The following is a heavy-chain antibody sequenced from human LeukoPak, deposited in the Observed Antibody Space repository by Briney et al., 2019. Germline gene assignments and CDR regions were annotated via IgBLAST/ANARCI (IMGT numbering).Heavy chain of an antibody. CDR2: IYSGGST. CDR3: ARLHTPGQEYDY. D-gene: IGHD2-2*02. V-gene: IGHV3-66*02. Sequence: GGSLRLSCAASGFTVSSNYMSWVRQAPGKGLEWVSVIYSGGSTYYADSVKGRLTISRDNSKNTLYLQMNSLRAEDTAVYYCARLHTPGQEYDYWGQGTLVTVSS. J-gene: IGHJ4*02. CDR1: GFTVSSNY.